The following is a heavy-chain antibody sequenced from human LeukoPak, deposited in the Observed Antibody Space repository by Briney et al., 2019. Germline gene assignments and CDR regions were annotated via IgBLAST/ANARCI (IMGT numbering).Heavy chain of an antibody. CDR1: GFTFSIYA. V-gene: IGHV3-23*01. CDR2: ISGSGGST. D-gene: IGHD3-16*01. Sequence: GGSLRLSCAASGFTFSIYAMSWVRQAPGKGLEWVSAISGSGGSTYYADSVKGRFTISRDNSKNTLYLQMNSLRAEDTAVYYCAKSLAPAGGFDYWGQGTLVTVSS. CDR3: AKSLAPAGGFDY. J-gene: IGHJ4*02.